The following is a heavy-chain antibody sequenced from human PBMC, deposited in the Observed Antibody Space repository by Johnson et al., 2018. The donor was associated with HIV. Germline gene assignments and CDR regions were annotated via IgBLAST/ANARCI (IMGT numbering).Heavy chain of an antibody. CDR2: IKQDGSEK. J-gene: IGHJ3*02. V-gene: IGHV3-7*02. D-gene: IGHD6-6*01. CDR1: GFTFSSYW. Sequence: VQPVESGGGVVQPARSLRLSCAASGFTFSSYWMSWVRQAPGKGLEWVANIKQDGSEKYDVDSVKVRFTISRDNAKNSLYLQMNSLRAEDTAVYYCARASVSSPRYSSSSDDAFDIWGQGTMVTVSS. CDR3: ARASVSSPRYSSSSDDAFDI.